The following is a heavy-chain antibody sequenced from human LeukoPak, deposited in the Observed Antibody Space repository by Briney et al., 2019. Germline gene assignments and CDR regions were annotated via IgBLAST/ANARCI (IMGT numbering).Heavy chain of an antibody. CDR2: INANSGGA. J-gene: IGHJ5*02. CDR3: ARGLGRKKNWFDP. Sequence: ASVKVSCKASGYTFTGYYMHWVRQAPGQGLEWMGWINANSGGATYAQKFQGRVTMTRDTSINRAYMDLSRLRSEDTAVYYCARGLGRKKNWFDPWGQGTLVTVSS. D-gene: IGHD1-14*01. CDR1: GYTFTGYY. V-gene: IGHV1-2*02.